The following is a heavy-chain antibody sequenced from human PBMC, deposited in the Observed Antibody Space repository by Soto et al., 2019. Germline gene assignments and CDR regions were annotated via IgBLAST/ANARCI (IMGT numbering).Heavy chain of an antibody. CDR1: GFTFSSYG. J-gene: IGHJ4*02. D-gene: IGHD3-22*01. CDR3: AKDRPCYYD. CDR2: ITGSGGSK. V-gene: IGHV3-23*01. Sequence: PGGSLRLSCAASGFTFSSYGMHWVRQAPGKGLEWVSAITGSGGSKYYADSVKGRFTISRDNSKNTLYLQMNSLRAEDTAVYYCAKDRPCYYDWGQGTLVTVSS.